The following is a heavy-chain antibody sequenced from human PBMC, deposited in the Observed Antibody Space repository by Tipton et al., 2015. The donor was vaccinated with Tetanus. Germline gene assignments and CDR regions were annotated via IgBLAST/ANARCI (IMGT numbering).Heavy chain of an antibody. Sequence: TLSLTCTVSGGSVNSYYWSWIRQSPGRGLEWIGYVYFSGHTKYNPSHASRVTMSVDTSNNLISLNLSSVTAADTATYYCVRHSGWFTFYRGIDVWGQGTPVIVSS. D-gene: IGHD6-19*01. CDR3: VRHSGWFTFYRGIDV. CDR1: GGSVNSYY. J-gene: IGHJ6*02. CDR2: VYFSGHT. V-gene: IGHV4-59*08.